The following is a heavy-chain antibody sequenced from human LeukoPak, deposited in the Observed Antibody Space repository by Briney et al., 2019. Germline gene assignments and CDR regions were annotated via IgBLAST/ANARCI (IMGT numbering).Heavy chain of an antibody. J-gene: IGHJ4*02. CDR3: ARGTYYYEF. CDR1: KFTFSSYW. CDR2: MHQLGTEK. Sequence: GGSLRLSCLASKFTFSSYWMSWVRPAPGKGLGWVAYMHQLGTEKNYLDSVKGRFTISRDHAKNSLYLQVTSLRAEDTAVYYCARGTYYYEFWGQGTLVTVSS. D-gene: IGHD3-16*01. V-gene: IGHV3-7*04.